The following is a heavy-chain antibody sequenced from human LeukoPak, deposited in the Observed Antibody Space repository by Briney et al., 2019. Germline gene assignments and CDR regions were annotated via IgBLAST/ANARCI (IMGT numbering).Heavy chain of an antibody. CDR3: ARWDTTMAPDWGPNYWYLDL. D-gene: IGHD5-18*01. V-gene: IGHV3-21*01. CDR1: GFTFSSYS. Sequence: GGSLRLSCAASGFTFSSYSMNWVRQAPGKGLEWVSSISSSSSYIYYADSGKGRFTISRDNAKNSLYLQMNSLRAEDTAVYYCARWDTTMAPDWGPNYWYLDLWGRGTLVTVSS. CDR2: ISSSSSYI. J-gene: IGHJ2*01.